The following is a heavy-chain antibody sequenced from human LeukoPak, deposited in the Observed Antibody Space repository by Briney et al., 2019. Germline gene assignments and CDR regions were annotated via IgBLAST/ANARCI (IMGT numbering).Heavy chain of an antibody. CDR3: ARRPPLGGDFWSGYYSDY. Sequence: PSETLSLTCTVSGGSISRGGYYWSWIRQHPGKGLAWIGYLYYSGSTYYNPSLKSRVTISVDTSKNQFSLKLSSVTAADTAVYYCARRPPLGGDFWSGYYSDYWGQGTLVTVSS. D-gene: IGHD3-3*01. J-gene: IGHJ4*02. CDR1: GGSISRGGYY. V-gene: IGHV4-31*03. CDR2: LYYSGST.